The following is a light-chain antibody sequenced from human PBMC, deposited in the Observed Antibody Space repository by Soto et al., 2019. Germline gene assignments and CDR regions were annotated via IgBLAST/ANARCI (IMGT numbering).Light chain of an antibody. CDR2: AAS. CDR3: QQRNSYPRT. Sequence: DIQMTQSPSSLSASVGDRVTITCQASQDISNYLNWYQQKLGKAPKLLISAASTLQSGVPSRFSGSGSETEFTLTITSLQPEDSATYYCQQRNSYPRTFGQGTKVDIK. CDR1: QDISNY. V-gene: IGKV1-9*01. J-gene: IGKJ2*01.